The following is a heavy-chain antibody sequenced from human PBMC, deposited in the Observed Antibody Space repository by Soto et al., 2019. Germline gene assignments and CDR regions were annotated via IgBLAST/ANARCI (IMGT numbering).Heavy chain of an antibody. Sequence: ASVKVSCKASGGTFSSYAISWVRQAPGQGLEWMGGVIPIFGTANYAQKFQGRVTITADESTSTAYMELSSLRSEDTAVYYCARDNPVVPAAIDWFDPWGQGTLVTVSS. CDR1: GGTFSSYA. J-gene: IGHJ5*02. D-gene: IGHD2-2*02. CDR2: VIPIFGTA. V-gene: IGHV1-69*13. CDR3: ARDNPVVPAAIDWFDP.